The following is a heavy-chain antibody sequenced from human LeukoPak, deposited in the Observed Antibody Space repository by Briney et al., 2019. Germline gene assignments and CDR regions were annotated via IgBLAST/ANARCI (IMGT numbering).Heavy chain of an antibody. CDR1: SGSFSGYY. Sequence: KPSETLSLTCAVYSGSFSGYYWSWIRQPPGKGLEWIGEINHSGSTNYNPSLKSRVTMSLDTPKNQFSLKLSSVTAADTAVYYCARGKLVARRSAFDIWGQGTMVTVSS. D-gene: IGHD6-6*01. CDR3: ARGKLVARRSAFDI. CDR2: INHSGST. V-gene: IGHV4-34*01. J-gene: IGHJ3*02.